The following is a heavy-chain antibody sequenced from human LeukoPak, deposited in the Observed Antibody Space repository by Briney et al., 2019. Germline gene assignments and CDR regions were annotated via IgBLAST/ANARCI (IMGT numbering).Heavy chain of an antibody. D-gene: IGHD2/OR15-2a*01. CDR1: GFAFSGYY. V-gene: IGHV3-11*01. J-gene: IGHJ6*02. CDR3: ARARGYCDSVLCYPFYFGLDV. CDR2: INGAGTTI. Sequence: GSLRLSCAASGFAFSGYYMTWIRQAPGKGLEWVAYINGAGTTIYSADSVKGRFTISRDNAKYSLYLQMNSLRAEDTAVYYCARARGYCDSVLCYPFYFGLDVWGQGTTVTVSS.